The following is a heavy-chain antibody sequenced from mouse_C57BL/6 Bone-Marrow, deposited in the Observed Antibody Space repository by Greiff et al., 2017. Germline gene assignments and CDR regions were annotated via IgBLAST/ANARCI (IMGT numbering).Heavy chain of an antibody. J-gene: IGHJ3*01. Sequence: VQLQQSGAELVRPGTSVKVSCKASGYAFTNYLIEWVKQRPGQGLEWIGVINPGSGGTNYNEKFKGKATLTADKSSSTAYMQLSSLTSEDSAVYFCARSRLPSWFAYWGQGTLVTVSA. D-gene: IGHD5-5*01. CDR1: GYAFTNYL. V-gene: IGHV1-54*01. CDR3: ARSRLPSWFAY. CDR2: INPGSGGT.